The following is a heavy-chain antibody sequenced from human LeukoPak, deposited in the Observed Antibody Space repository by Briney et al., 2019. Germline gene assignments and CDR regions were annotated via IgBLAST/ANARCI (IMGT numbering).Heavy chain of an antibody. J-gene: IGHJ4*02. CDR3: AKVWSVLTPFDY. V-gene: IGHV3-74*01. D-gene: IGHD3-3*01. Sequence: GGSLRLSCAASEFTFNNYWMHWVRQAPGKGLVWVSRIKNDGKITTYADSVKGRFTTSRDNAKNTFYLQMNSLRVEDTAVYYCAKVWSVLTPFDYWGQGTLVTVSS. CDR2: IKNDGKIT. CDR1: EFTFNNYW.